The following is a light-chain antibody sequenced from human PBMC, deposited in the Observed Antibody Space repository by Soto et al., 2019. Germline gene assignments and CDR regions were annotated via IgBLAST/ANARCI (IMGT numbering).Light chain of an antibody. CDR1: SSDVGGYNY. CDR3: SSYTSSSTPV. J-gene: IGLJ1*01. V-gene: IGLV2-14*01. CDR2: EVS. Sequence: QSALTQPASLSGSPGQSLTISCTGTSSDVGGYNYVSWYQQHPGKAPKLMIYEVSNRPSGVSNRFSGSKSGNTASLTISGLQAEDEADYYCSSYTSSSTPVFGTGTKVTVL.